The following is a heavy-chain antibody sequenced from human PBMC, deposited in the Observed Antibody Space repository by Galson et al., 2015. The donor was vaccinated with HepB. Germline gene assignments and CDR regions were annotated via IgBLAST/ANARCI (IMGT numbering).Heavy chain of an antibody. J-gene: IGHJ5*01. CDR3: AKDLGARQYQLVRGWFDS. V-gene: IGHV3-23*01. Sequence: SLRLSCAASGFTFSSYAMSWVRQAPGKGLEWVSAISGSGGSTYYADSVKGRFTISRDNSKNTLYLQMNSLRAEDTAVYYCAKDLGARQYQLVRGWFDSWGQGTLVTVSS. D-gene: IGHD2-2*01. CDR1: GFTFSSYA. CDR2: ISGSGGST.